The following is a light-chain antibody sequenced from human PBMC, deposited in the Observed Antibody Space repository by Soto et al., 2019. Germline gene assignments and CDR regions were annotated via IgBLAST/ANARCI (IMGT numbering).Light chain of an antibody. CDR1: SSNIGAGYD. J-gene: IGLJ1*01. V-gene: IGLV1-40*01. Sequence: QSVLTQPPSVSGAPGQRVTISCTGSSSNIGAGYDVHWYQQLPGTAPKLLIYGNSNRPSGVPDRLSGSKSGTSASLAITGLQAEDEADYYCQSYDSSLSGFYVVGTGTKLTV. CDR2: GNS. CDR3: QSYDSSLSGFYV.